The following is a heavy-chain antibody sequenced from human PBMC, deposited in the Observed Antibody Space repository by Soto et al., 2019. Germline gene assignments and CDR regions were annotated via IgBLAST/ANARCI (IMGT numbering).Heavy chain of an antibody. J-gene: IGHJ4*02. CDR2: IYWDDDK. CDR1: GFSLSTSGVG. D-gene: IGHD6-13*01. CDR3: ARIGYSSSWKGFDY. V-gene: IGHV2-5*02. Sequence: QITLKESGPPLVKPTQTLTLTCTFSGFSLSTSGVGVGWIRQPPGKALEWLALIYWDDDKRYSPSLKSRLTINKDTSKNQVVLTMTNMDPVDTATYYCARIGYSSSWKGFDYWGQGTLVTVSS.